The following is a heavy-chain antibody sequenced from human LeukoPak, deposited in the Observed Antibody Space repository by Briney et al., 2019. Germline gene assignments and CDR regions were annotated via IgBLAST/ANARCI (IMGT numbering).Heavy chain of an antibody. J-gene: IGHJ4*02. V-gene: IGHV4-61*08. Sequence: SQTLSLTCTVPGGSISRGDYYWSWIRQSPGKGLEWIGYIYYSGSTNYNPSPKSRVTMSVDTSKNQFSLTLTSVTAADTAMYYCAKRRAGFGEGEFDYWGQGTLVTVSS. CDR3: AKRRAGFGEGEFDY. D-gene: IGHD3-10*01. CDR2: IYYSGST. CDR1: GGSISRGDYY.